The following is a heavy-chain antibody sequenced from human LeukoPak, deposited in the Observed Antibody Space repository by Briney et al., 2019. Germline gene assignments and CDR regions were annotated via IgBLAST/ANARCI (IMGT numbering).Heavy chain of an antibody. CDR3: ARDRSYDSSGYDY. Sequence: GESLKISCKGSGYSFSNYWIGWVRQMPGKGLEWVGIIYPGDSDTRYSPSFQGQVTISADKSISTAYLQWSSLKASDTAMYYCARDRSYDSSGYDYWGQGTLVTVSS. J-gene: IGHJ4*02. V-gene: IGHV5-51*01. CDR1: GYSFSNYW. CDR2: IYPGDSDT. D-gene: IGHD3-22*01.